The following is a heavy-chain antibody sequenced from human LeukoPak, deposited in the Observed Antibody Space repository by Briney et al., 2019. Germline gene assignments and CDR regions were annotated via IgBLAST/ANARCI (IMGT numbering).Heavy chain of an antibody. J-gene: IGHJ4*02. CDR3: ARVSDGLYDSSGYYLDY. CDR1: GYTFTGYY. V-gene: IGHV1-18*04. CDR2: ISAYNGNT. D-gene: IGHD3-22*01. Sequence: GASVKVSCKASGYTFTGYYMHWVRQAPGQGLEWMGWISAYNGNTNYAQKLQGRVTMTTDTSTSTAYMELRSLRSDDTAVYYCARVSDGLYDSSGYYLDYWGQGTLVTVSS.